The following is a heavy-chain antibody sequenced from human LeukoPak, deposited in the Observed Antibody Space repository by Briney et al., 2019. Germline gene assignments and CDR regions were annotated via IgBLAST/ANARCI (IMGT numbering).Heavy chain of an antibody. V-gene: IGHV4-4*07. D-gene: IGHD4-17*01. CDR3: ARSKYGDSFDY. J-gene: IGHJ4*02. Sequence: SETLSLTCTVSGGSISSYYWSWIRQPAGKGLEWTGRIYTSGSTKYNPSLKSRVTISLDTSKNQFSLKLSSVTAADTAVYYCARSKYGDSFDYWGQGTLVTVSS. CDR2: IYTSGST. CDR1: GGSISSYY.